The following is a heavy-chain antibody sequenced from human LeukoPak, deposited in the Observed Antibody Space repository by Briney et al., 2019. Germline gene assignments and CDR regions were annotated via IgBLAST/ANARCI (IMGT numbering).Heavy chain of an antibody. D-gene: IGHD6-19*01. J-gene: IGHJ4*02. V-gene: IGHV3-21*01. CDR2: ISSTSSLI. Sequence: GGSLRLSCAASGFTFSSFNMNWVRQAPGKGLEWVSSISSTSSLIWYADSLKGRFTISRDNAKNSLYLQMDSLRAEDTAVYYCARYNSGWNDYWGQGTLVTVPS. CDR1: GFTFSSFN. CDR3: ARYNSGWNDY.